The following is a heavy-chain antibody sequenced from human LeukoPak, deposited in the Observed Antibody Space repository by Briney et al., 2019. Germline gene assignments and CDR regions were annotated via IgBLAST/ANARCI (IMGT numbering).Heavy chain of an antibody. Sequence: ASVKVSCKASGYTFTSYYMHWVRQAPGQGLEWMGIINPSGGSTSYAQKFQGRVTMTRDTSISTAYMELSRLRSDDTAVYYCARAQPIYGSGSYDWFDPWGQGTLVTVSS. CDR2: INPSGGST. J-gene: IGHJ5*02. V-gene: IGHV1-46*01. CDR1: GYTFTSYY. CDR3: ARAQPIYGSGSYDWFDP. D-gene: IGHD3-10*01.